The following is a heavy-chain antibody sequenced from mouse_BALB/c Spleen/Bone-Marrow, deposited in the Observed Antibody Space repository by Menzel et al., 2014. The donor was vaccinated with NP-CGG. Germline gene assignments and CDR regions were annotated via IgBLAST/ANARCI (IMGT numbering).Heavy chain of an antibody. CDR3: ARDGDYMYAWFSY. V-gene: IGHV5-4*02. CDR1: GFSFSDHY. CDR2: ISDGGGHT. D-gene: IGHD2-14*01. Sequence: EVKLMESGGRLVKPGGALKLSCAASGFSFSDHYMYWVRQTPEKRLEWVATISDGGGHTYYSDSVKGRFTISRDNAKNNLYLQMSSLKSEDAAMYHCARDGDYMYAWFSYWGQGTPVTVSA. J-gene: IGHJ3*01.